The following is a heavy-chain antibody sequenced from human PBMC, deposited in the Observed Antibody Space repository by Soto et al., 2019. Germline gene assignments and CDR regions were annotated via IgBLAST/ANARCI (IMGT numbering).Heavy chain of an antibody. J-gene: IGHJ4*02. V-gene: IGHV3-7*01. CDR2: INQDGSEK. Sequence: EVQLVESGGGLVQPRGSLRLSCAASGFTSSSYWMSWVRQVPGRGLEWVANINQDGSEKYYVDSVRGRFTISRDNAKNSLYLQMNSLRAEDTAVYYCASAPNWNYGYWGQGTLVTVSS. D-gene: IGHD1-7*01. CDR1: GFTSSSYW. CDR3: ASAPNWNYGY.